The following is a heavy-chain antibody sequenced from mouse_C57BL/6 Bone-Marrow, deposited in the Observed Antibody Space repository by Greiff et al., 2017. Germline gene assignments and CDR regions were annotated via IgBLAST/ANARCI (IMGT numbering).Heavy chain of an antibody. Sequence: VQLQQSGAELVRPGASVTLSCKASGYTFTDYEMHWVKQTPVHGLEWIGAIDPETGGTAYNQKFKGKAIPTADKSSSTAYMELRSLTSEDSAVYYCTRRGQLRPWGQGTTLTVSS. CDR3: TRRGQLRP. CDR2: IDPETGGT. V-gene: IGHV1-15*01. CDR1: GYTFTDYE. J-gene: IGHJ2*01. D-gene: IGHD3-2*02.